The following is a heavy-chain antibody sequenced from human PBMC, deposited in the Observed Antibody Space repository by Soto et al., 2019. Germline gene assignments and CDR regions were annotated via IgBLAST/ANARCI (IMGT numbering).Heavy chain of an antibody. Sequence: QVLLVQSGAEVKKSGSSVKVCCKASGGTFSSYAINWVRQAPGQGLEWMGGIIPMFGKANYAENFQGRVTISADESTITACMELSSLTSDDAAVYYCARGYRDGYFYAMDVWGQGTTVTVSS. V-gene: IGHV1-69*01. CDR3: ARGYRDGYFYAMDV. CDR1: GGTFSSYA. D-gene: IGHD2-2*02. CDR2: IIPMFGKA. J-gene: IGHJ6*02.